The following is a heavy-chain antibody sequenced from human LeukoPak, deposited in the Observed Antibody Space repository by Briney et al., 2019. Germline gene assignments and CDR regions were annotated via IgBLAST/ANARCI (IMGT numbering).Heavy chain of an antibody. Sequence: ASVKVSCKTSGYKFLSHGISWVRQSPGQGLEWLGWIRADNGDTRFAQKFQGRFTMTTDTSTSTAHMELRSLRSDDTAVYYCARDWPTVIADFWGQGTLVTVSS. V-gene: IGHV1-18*04. D-gene: IGHD4-11*01. CDR1: GYKFLSHG. CDR2: IRADNGDT. CDR3: ARDWPTVIADF. J-gene: IGHJ1*01.